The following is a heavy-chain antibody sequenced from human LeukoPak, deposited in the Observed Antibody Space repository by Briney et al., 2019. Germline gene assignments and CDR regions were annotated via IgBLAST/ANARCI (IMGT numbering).Heavy chain of an antibody. J-gene: IGHJ4*02. V-gene: IGHV4-4*07. CDR2: IYTSGNT. CDR3: ARRRDDYYDSSGYSLPFFDY. CDR1: GGSISSYY. D-gene: IGHD3-22*01. Sequence: SETLSLTCTVSGGSISSYYWSWVRQPAGKGLEWIGRIYTSGNTNYNPSLKGRVTMSVDTSKNQFSLNLSSVTAADTAVYYCARRRDDYYDSSGYSLPFFDYWGQGTLVTVSS.